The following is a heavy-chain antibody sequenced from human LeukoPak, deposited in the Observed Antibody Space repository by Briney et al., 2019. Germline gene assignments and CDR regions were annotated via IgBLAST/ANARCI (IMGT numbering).Heavy chain of an antibody. Sequence: PSETLSLTCTVSGGSISSYYWSWIRQPPGKGLEWIGYIYYSGSTNYNPSLKSRVTISVDTSKNQFSLKLSSVTAADTAVYYCARRGRGDSSGYYLTHFDYWGQGTLVTVSS. CDR2: IYYSGST. CDR3: ARRGRGDSSGYYLTHFDY. V-gene: IGHV4-59*08. D-gene: IGHD3-22*01. J-gene: IGHJ4*02. CDR1: GGSISSYY.